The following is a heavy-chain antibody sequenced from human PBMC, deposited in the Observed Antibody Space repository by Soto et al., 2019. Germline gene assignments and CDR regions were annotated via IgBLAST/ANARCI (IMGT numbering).Heavy chain of an antibody. D-gene: IGHD3-10*01. CDR3: VRLSRGVPAVGLPP. V-gene: IGHV4-39*01. Sequence: SETLSLTCTVSGDSISNIIYYWGWIRQPPGKGLDWIGCIYYTGSTYYNPSLKSRVTMSVDTSKNQFSLKLTSVTAADTAVYFCVRLSRGVPAVGLPPWGQGTLVSGSS. J-gene: IGHJ5*02. CDR1: GDSISNIIYY. CDR2: IYYTGST.